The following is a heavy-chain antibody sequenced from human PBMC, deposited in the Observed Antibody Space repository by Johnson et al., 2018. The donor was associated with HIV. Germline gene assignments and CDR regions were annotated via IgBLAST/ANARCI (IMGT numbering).Heavy chain of an antibody. D-gene: IGHD4-17*01. CDR3: AKTRTTVTTIDAFDI. CDR2: IRYDGTNK. J-gene: IGHJ3*02. V-gene: IGHV3-30*02. Sequence: QVQLVESGGGVVQPGGSLRLSCETSGFTFSSYDMHWVRQAPGKGLEWVAFIRYDGTNKHFADSVKGRFTISRDNSKNTLYLKMNSLRAEDTAVYYCAKTRTTVTTIDAFDIWGQGTMVTVSS. CDR1: GFTFSSYD.